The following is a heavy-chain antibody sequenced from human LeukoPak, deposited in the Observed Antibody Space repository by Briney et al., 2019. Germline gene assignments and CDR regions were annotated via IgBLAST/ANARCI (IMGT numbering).Heavy chain of an antibody. Sequence: QTGGSLRLSCAASGFTFSSYSMNWVRQAPGKGLEWVSYISSVGSSIVYADSVKGRFTISRDNAKNTLYLQMHSLRVEDTAMYYCARGLRDRYGMDVWGQGTTVTVSS. CDR3: ARGLRDRYGMDV. V-gene: IGHV3-48*04. J-gene: IGHJ6*02. CDR2: ISSVGSSI. CDR1: GFTFSSYS.